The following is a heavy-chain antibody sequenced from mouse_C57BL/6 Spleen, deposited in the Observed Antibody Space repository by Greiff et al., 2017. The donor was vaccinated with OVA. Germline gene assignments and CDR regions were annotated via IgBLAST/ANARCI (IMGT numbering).Heavy chain of an antibody. J-gene: IGHJ2*01. V-gene: IGHV2-2*01. D-gene: IGHD1-1*01. CDR3: ARNYYGSTDY. Sequence: QVQLQQSGPGLVQPSQSLSITCTVSGFSLTSYGVHWVRQSPGTGLEWLGVIWSGGRTDYNAAFIPRLSISKDNSKSPVFFKMNSLQADDTAIYYCARNYYGSTDYWGQGTTLTVSS. CDR2: IWSGGRT. CDR1: GFSLTSYG.